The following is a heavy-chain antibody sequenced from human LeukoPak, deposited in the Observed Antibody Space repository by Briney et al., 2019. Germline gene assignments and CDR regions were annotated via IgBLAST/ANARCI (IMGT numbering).Heavy chain of an antibody. V-gene: IGHV4-59*12. CDR3: ARVDLTGYNWFDP. CDR2: IYYSGNT. D-gene: IGHD3-9*01. Sequence: SETLSLTCTVSGGSISNKYWSWIRQPPGKGLEWIGYIYYSGNTNYNPSLKSRVTILVDTSKNQFSLKLSSVTAADTAVYYCARVDLTGYNWFDPWGQGTLVTVSS. J-gene: IGHJ5*02. CDR1: GGSISNKY.